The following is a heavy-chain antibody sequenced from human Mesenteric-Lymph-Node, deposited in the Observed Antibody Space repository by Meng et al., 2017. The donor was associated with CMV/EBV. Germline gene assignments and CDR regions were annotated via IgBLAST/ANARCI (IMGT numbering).Heavy chain of an antibody. Sequence: ASVKVSCKTSGYTFTGYYIHWVRQASGQGLEWMGWINPNNGGTKYSQKFQGRVTMNSDTSTSTAYMELSRMRSDDTAVYYCARVPAAILSYYFDYWGQGTLVTVSS. V-gene: IGHV1-2*02. CDR1: GYTFTGYY. CDR2: INPNNGGT. CDR3: ARVPAAILSYYFDY. D-gene: IGHD2-2*01. J-gene: IGHJ4*02.